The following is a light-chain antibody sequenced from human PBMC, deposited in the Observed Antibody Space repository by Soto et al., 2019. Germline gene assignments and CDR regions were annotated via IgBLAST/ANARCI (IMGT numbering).Light chain of an antibody. CDR3: SSYAASNNFYFV. V-gene: IGLV2-8*01. CDR2: EVT. CDR1: SSDVGGYNY. J-gene: IGLJ3*02. Sequence: QSALTQPPSASGSPGQSVTISCTGTSSDVGGYNYVSWYQQYPGRAPKLMIYEVTKRPXXVPDRFSGSKSGNTASLTVSGXXXXXXXXXXCSSYAASNNFYFVFGGGTKVTVL.